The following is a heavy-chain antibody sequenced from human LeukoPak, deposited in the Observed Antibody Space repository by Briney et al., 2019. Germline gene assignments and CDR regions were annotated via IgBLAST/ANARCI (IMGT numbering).Heavy chain of an antibody. V-gene: IGHV3-30-3*01. J-gene: IGHJ6*02. CDR2: ISYDGSNK. CDR1: GFTFSSYA. CDR3: ARSLPGYYGMDV. Sequence: GRSLRLSCAASGFTFSSYAMHWVRQAPGKGLEWVAVISYDGSNKYYADSVKGRFTISRDNSKNTLYLQMNSLRAEDTAVYCCARSLPGYYGMDVWGQGTTVTVSS.